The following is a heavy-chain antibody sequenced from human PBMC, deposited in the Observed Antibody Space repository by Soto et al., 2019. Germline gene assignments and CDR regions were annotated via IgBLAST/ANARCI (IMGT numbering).Heavy chain of an antibody. Sequence: SETLSLTCTVSRGSISSSIYYWAWIRQPPGKGLEWIGNIYYSGSTYYNPSLKSRVTISVDTSKNQFSLKLSSVTAADTAVYYCARPYSSGWKPFDIWGQGTMVT. J-gene: IGHJ3*02. CDR3: ARPYSSGWKPFDI. V-gene: IGHV4-39*01. D-gene: IGHD6-19*01. CDR2: IYYSGST. CDR1: RGSISSSIYY.